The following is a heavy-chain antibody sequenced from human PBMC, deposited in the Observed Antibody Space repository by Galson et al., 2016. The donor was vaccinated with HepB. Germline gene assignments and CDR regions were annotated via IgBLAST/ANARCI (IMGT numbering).Heavy chain of an antibody. J-gene: IGHJ4*02. Sequence: SVKVSCKASGYTFTSYAISWVRQAPGQGLEWMGWISVSNGGTNYAQKLQGRVTLTEDTSTDTAYMEMRSLRSEDTAVYYCARSPFGSGRYSVFDYWGQGTLVTVSS. CDR3: ARSPFGSGRYSVFDY. CDR1: GYTFTSYA. D-gene: IGHD3-10*01. V-gene: IGHV1-18*04. CDR2: ISVSNGGT.